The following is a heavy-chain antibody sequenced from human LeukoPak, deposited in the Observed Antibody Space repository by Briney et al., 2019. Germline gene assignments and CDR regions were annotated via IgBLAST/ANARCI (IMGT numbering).Heavy chain of an antibody. CDR1: GFTFSSYA. CDR2: ISGSGGST. Sequence: GGSLRLSCAASGFTFSSYAVSWVRQAPGKGLEWVSAISGSGGSTYYADSVKGRFTISRDNSKNTLYLQMNSLRAEDTAVYYCAKSGDYYDSSGYYYGNYFDYWGQGTLVTVSS. V-gene: IGHV3-23*01. J-gene: IGHJ4*02. D-gene: IGHD3-22*01. CDR3: AKSGDYYDSSGYYYGNYFDY.